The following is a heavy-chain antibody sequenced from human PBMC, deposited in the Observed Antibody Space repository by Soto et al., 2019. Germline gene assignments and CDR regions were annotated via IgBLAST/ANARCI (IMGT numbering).Heavy chain of an antibody. J-gene: IGHJ4*02. D-gene: IGHD3-10*01. CDR2: ISVYNGNI. Sequence: QVQLLQSGAEVKKPGASVKVSCKASGYMFNTYGITWVRQAPGQGLEWMGWISVYNGNIDYAQKFEDRVTMTIDTSTSTAYMELKSLTSDDTAVYYCARTYGSGDYFLPFEYWGQGTPVSVSS. CDR3: ARTYGSGDYFLPFEY. V-gene: IGHV1-18*01. CDR1: GYMFNTYG.